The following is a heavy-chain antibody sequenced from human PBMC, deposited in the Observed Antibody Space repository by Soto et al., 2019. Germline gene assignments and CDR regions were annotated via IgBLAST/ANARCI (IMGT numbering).Heavy chain of an antibody. J-gene: IGHJ4*02. V-gene: IGHV4-31*03. Sequence: QVQLQESGPGLVKPSQTLSLTCSVSGGYISSGGNYWSWIRQHPGKGLVWLGFIYYTGHTKYNAALKSRATISGDMAENKFSLTLTSVSAADTAVYYCARENINETFFDSWGPAILVTVSS. CDR2: IYYTGHT. D-gene: IGHD2-8*01. CDR3: ARENINETFFDS. CDR1: GGYISSGGNY.